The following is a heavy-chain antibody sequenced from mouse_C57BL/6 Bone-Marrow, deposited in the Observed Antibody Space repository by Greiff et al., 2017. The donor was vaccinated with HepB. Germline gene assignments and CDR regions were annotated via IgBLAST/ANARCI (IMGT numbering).Heavy chain of an antibody. CDR3: ARSGGLGGFAY. J-gene: IGHJ3*01. CDR1: GYAFTNYL. Sequence: VQLVESGAELVRPGTSVKVSCKASGYAFTNYLIEWVKQRPGQGLEWIGVINPGSGGTNYNEKFKGKATLTADKSSSTAYMQLSSLTAEDSAVYFCARSGGLGGFAYWGQGTLVTVSA. D-gene: IGHD2-4*01. V-gene: IGHV1-54*01. CDR2: INPGSGGT.